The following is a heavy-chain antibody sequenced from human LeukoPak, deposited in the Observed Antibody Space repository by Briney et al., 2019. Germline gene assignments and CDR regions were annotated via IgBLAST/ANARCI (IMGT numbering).Heavy chain of an antibody. Sequence: GGSLRLSCAASGFTFSSYAMSWVRQAQGKGLEWVSAISGSGGSTYYADSVKGRFTISRDNSKNTLYLQMNSLRAEDTAVYYCATEGEYYYDSSGYYYDYWGQGTLVTVSS. CDR2: ISGSGGST. V-gene: IGHV3-23*01. D-gene: IGHD3-22*01. J-gene: IGHJ4*02. CDR3: ATEGEYYYDSSGYYYDY. CDR1: GFTFSSYA.